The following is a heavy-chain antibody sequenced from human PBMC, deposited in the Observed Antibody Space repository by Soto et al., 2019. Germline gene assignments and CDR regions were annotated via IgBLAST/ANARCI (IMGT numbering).Heavy chain of an antibody. CDR2: SDPSDSQT. CDR1: GYSYPDYW. J-gene: IGHJ4*02. V-gene: IGHV5-10-1*01. CDR3: ARQKCDSDTATSFQYYFDS. Sequence: GGSLQMTRQGTGYSYPDYWLPWVRQKRARGLEWMGLSDPSDSQTYYSPAFQGHVAMAVTKSITAVFLQSSSLRASDTAMDYCARQKCDSDTATSFQYYFDSWGQGTPGTVSA. D-gene: IGHD5-18*01.